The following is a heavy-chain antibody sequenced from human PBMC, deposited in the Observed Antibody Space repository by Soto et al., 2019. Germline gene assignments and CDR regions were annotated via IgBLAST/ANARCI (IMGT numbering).Heavy chain of an antibody. Sequence: NPGGSLRLSCTASGFTFGDYAMSWFRQAPGKGLEWVGFIRSKAYGGTTEYAASVKGRFTISRDDSKSIAYLQMNSLKTEDTAVYYCTRDLQLWSDPHNYYGMDVWGQGTTVTVSS. V-gene: IGHV3-49*05. D-gene: IGHD5-18*01. CDR2: IRSKAYGGTT. J-gene: IGHJ6*02. CDR3: TRDLQLWSDPHNYYGMDV. CDR1: GFTFGDYA.